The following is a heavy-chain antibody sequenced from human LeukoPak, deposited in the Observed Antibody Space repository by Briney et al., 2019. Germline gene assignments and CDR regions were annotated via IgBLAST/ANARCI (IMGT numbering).Heavy chain of an antibody. V-gene: IGHV4-30-2*01. CDR1: GGSISSGGYY. D-gene: IGHD2-2*03. CDR3: ARERVNGTGYFYRRYFDF. Sequence: SETLSLTCTVSGGSISSGGYYWSWIRQPPGKGLEWIGYIYHSGSTYYNPSLKSRVTMSLDRSKNQFSLKLSSVTAADTAVYYCARERVNGTGYFYRRYFDFWGQGILATVSP. J-gene: IGHJ4*02. CDR2: IYHSGST.